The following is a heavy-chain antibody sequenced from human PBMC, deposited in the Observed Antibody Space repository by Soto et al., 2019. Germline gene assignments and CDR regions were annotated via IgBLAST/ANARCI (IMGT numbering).Heavy chain of an antibody. Sequence: QVQLVQSGGEVRKPGASVKVSCKASGYTFSNYGVSWVRQAPGQGLEWVGWISAYNGKPNYAHNIQGRVTMTIDTSTTTAYMELRSLRSDDTAVYYCARQSNDLWSDSPDFDYWGQGTLVTVS. CDR1: GYTFSNYG. D-gene: IGHD3-3*01. J-gene: IGHJ4*02. CDR3: ARQSNDLWSDSPDFDY. V-gene: IGHV1-18*04. CDR2: ISAYNGKP.